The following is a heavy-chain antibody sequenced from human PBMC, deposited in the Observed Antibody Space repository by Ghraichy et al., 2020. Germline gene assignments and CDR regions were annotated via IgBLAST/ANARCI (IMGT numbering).Heavy chain of an antibody. D-gene: IGHD4-17*01. CDR2: IYYSGST. J-gene: IGHJ4*02. V-gene: IGHV4-39*01. CDR1: GGSISSSSYY. CDR3: ARVGTVTYSARFDY. Sequence: SETLSLTCTVSGGSISSSSYYWGWIRQPPGKGLEWIGSIYYSGSTYYNPSLKSRVTISVDTSKNQFSLKLSSVTAADTAVYYCARVGTVTYSARFDYWGQGTLVTVSS.